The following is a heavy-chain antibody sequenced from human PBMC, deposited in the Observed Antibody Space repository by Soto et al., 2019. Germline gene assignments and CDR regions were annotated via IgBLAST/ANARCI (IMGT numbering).Heavy chain of an antibody. CDR2: ISHDGRNK. Sequence: QVQLVESGGGVVQPGKSVRLSCAASGFIFSNYAMHWVRQAPGKGLEWVADISHDGRNKYHADSVGGRFTISRDNSKNTLYLQMDSLTAEDTAHYYCAKLPDTILGLSVAHDAFAFWGQGTTVTVSS. CDR3: AKLPDTILGLSVAHDAFAF. V-gene: IGHV3-30*18. J-gene: IGHJ3*01. D-gene: IGHD2-2*01. CDR1: GFIFSNYA.